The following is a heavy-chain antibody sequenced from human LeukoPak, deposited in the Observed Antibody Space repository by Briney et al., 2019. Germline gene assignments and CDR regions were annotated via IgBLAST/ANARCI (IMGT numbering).Heavy chain of an antibody. V-gene: IGHV3-30*03. CDR1: GFTFSSYG. D-gene: IGHD2-2*02. CDR3: ASGGPYCSSTSCYIKGLFFY. CDR2: ISYDGSNK. Sequence: GGSLRLSCAASGFTFSSYGMHWIRQAPGKGLEWVGVISYDGSNKYYADSVKGRFTISRDNSKNTLYLQMNSLRAEDTAVYYCASGGPYCSSTSCYIKGLFFYWGQGTLVTVSS. J-gene: IGHJ4*02.